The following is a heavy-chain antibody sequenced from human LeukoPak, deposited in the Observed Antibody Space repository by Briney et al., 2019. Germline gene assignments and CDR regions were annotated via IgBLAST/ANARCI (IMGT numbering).Heavy chain of an antibody. V-gene: IGHV3-74*01. D-gene: IGHD3-9*01. CDR3: AADYTGYSDY. CDR2: INTDESRT. Sequence: PGGSLRLSCEASGFTFSSYWMHWVRQVPGKGLVWVSRINTDESRTNYADSVKGRFTISRDNAKNTLYLQMNSLRAEDTAVYYCAADYTGYSDYWGPGTLVTVSS. CDR1: GFTFSSYW. J-gene: IGHJ4*02.